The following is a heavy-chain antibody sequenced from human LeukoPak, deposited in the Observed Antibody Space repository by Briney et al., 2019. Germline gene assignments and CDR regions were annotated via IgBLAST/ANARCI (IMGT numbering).Heavy chain of an antibody. D-gene: IGHD2-2*01. CDR2: INPSGGRT. CDR1: GYTFTSYY. Sequence: ASVKVSFKSSGYTFTSYYLHWVRQPHVQGLEWMGIINPSGGRTNCAQKFQGRGTMTRDTSTRTVYMELSRLSSEDTAVYYCARDFGGYCSSTSCYDYYYYYMDVWGKGTTVTVSS. J-gene: IGHJ6*03. CDR3: ARDFGGYCSSTSCYDYYYYYMDV. V-gene: IGHV1-46*01.